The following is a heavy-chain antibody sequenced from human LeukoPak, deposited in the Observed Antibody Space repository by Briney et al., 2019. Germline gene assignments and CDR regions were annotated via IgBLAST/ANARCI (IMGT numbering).Heavy chain of an antibody. CDR3: ARKDSSPRTFDY. D-gene: IGHD3-22*01. J-gene: IGHJ4*02. CDR2: IKEDGSEK. Sequence: GRSLRLSCAASGFSFSSYWMSWVRQAPGKGLEWVANIKEDGSEKNYVDSVKGRFTISRDNAKNSLYLQMNSLRAEDTAVYYCARKDSSPRTFDYWGQGTLVTVSS. V-gene: IGHV3-7*01. CDR1: GFSFSSYW.